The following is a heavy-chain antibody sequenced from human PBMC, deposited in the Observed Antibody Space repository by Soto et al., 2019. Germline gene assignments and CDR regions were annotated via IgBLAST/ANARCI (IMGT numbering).Heavy chain of an antibody. D-gene: IGHD2-2*01. CDR1: GFTFSSYA. CDR2: ISNDGDR. Sequence: GGSLRLSCAASGFTFSSYAIYWVRQAPGKGLEWVSTISNDGDRYYADSVEGRFTISRDNSKDTVYLQMNSLRAEDTAVYYCARVWSPAYCISTSCRYGMDVWGQGTTVTVSS. CDR3: ARVWSPAYCISTSCRYGMDV. J-gene: IGHJ6*02. V-gene: IGHV3-23*01.